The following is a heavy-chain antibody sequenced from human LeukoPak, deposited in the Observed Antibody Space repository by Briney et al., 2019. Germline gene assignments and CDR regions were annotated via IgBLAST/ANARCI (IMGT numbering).Heavy chain of an antibody. CDR2: ISSRSSTI. V-gene: IGHV3-48*01. J-gene: IGHJ3*02. CDR3: AKDRPYCSSTSCYLGAFDI. D-gene: IGHD2-2*01. CDR1: GFTFSSYS. Sequence: GGSLRLSCAASGFTFSSYSMNWVRQAPGKGLEWVSYISSRSSTIYYADSVKGRFTISRDSSKNTLYLQMNSLRAEDTAIYYCAKDRPYCSSTSCYLGAFDIWGQGTMLTVSS.